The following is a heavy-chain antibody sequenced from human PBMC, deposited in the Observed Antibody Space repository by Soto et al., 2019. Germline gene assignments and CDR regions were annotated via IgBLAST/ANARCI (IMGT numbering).Heavy chain of an antibody. Sequence: EVQLVETGGGLMQPGGSLRLSCAASGFTVSSNYMSWVRKAPGQGLEWVSVIDSGGSTYYADSVKGRFTISRDNSKNTLYLQMNSLRAEDTAVDYCATSYYGDRNQHWGQGTRVTVSS. CDR3: ATSYYGDRNQH. V-gene: IGHV3-53*02. CDR1: GFTVSSNY. CDR2: IDSGGST. D-gene: IGHD3-3*01. J-gene: IGHJ1*01.